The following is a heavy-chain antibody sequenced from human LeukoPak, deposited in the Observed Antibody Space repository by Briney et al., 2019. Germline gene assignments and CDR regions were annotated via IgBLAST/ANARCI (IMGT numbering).Heavy chain of an antibody. CDR2: ISSSSYI. Sequence: GGSLRLSCAASGFTFSSYSMNWVRQAPGKGLEWVSSISSSSYIYYADSVKGRFTISRDNSKNTLYLQMNSLRAEDTAVYYCARAGEGGAAAHSGPYFDYWGQGTLVTVSS. V-gene: IGHV3-21*01. CDR1: GFTFSSYS. CDR3: ARAGEGGAAAHSGPYFDY. D-gene: IGHD6-13*01. J-gene: IGHJ4*02.